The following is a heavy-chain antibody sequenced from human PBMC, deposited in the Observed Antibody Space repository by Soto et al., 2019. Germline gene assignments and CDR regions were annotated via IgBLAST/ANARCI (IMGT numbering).Heavy chain of an antibody. D-gene: IGHD5-18*01. Sequence: QVQLVQSGAEVKKPGSSVKVSCKASGGTFSSYAISWVRQAPGQGLEWMGGIIPIFGTANYAQKFQGRVSSTRDAXTSTAYMELSSLRSEDTAVYYCARGTQLWLMAFDIWGQGTMVTVSS. J-gene: IGHJ3*02. V-gene: IGHV1-69*05. CDR2: IIPIFGTA. CDR1: GGTFSSYA. CDR3: ARGTQLWLMAFDI.